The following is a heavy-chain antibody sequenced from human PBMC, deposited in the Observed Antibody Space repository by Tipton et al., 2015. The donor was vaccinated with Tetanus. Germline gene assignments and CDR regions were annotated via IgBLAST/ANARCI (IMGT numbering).Heavy chain of an antibody. V-gene: IGHV6-1*01. J-gene: IGHJ5*02. CDR3: AREFPNEQLNWFDP. D-gene: IGHD6-13*01. Sequence: GLVKPSQTLSLTCAISGDSVSSNSAAWNWIRQSPSRGLEWLGRTYYRSKWYNDYAVSVKSRITINPDTSKNQFSLKLSSVTAADTAVYYCAREFPNEQLNWFDPWGQGTLVTVSS. CDR1: GDSVSSNSAA. CDR2: TYYRSKWYN.